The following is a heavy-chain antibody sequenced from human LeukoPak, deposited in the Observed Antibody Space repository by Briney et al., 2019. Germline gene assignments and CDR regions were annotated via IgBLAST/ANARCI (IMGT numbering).Heavy chain of an antibody. D-gene: IGHD5-18*01. CDR3: ARDKGQLWPVYYFDY. J-gene: IGHJ4*02. CDR2: ISYDGSNK. Sequence: GRSLRLSCAASGFTFSSYAMHWVRQAPGKGLEWVAVISYDGSNKYYADSVKGRFTISRDNSKSTLYLQMNSLRAEDTAVYYCARDKGQLWPVYYFDYWGQGTLVTVSS. CDR1: GFTFSSYA. V-gene: IGHV3-30-3*01.